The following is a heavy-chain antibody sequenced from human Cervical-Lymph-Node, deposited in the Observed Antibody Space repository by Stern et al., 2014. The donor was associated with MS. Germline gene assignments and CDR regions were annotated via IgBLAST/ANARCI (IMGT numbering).Heavy chain of an antibody. CDR3: TRDGVVDDFWDGFNHYYHTMDV. Sequence: QVQLLESGAEVKKPGASVKVSCKASGGPFSNDGISWGRQAPGQGPEWMGRIIPMAGITAYAEKLQPRVTISPAMLTSTAYMELTSLSPEDTAVYYCTRDGVVDDFWDGFNHYYHTMDVWGQGTTVTVSS. J-gene: IGHJ6*02. D-gene: IGHD3-3*01. CDR1: GGPFSNDG. CDR2: IIPMAGIT. V-gene: IGHV1-69*09.